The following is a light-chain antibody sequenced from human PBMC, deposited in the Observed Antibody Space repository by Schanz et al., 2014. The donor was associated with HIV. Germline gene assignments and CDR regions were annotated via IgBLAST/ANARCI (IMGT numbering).Light chain of an antibody. J-gene: IGLJ3*02. V-gene: IGLV2-8*01. CDR2: EVS. Sequence: QSVLTQPPSASGSPGQSVAISCTGTSSDVGGYNYVSWYHQKPGKAPKLVIYEVSKRPSGVPDRFSASKSGNTASLTISGLQAEDEADYFCSSYTSSNTLYVLFGGGTKLTVL. CDR1: SSDVGGYNY. CDR3: SSYTSSNTLYVL.